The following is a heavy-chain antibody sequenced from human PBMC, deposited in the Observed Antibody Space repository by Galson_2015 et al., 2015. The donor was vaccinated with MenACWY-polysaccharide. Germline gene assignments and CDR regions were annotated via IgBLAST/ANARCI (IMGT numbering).Heavy chain of an antibody. D-gene: IGHD4-23*01. J-gene: IGHJ4*02. CDR1: GGSISSYY. V-gene: IGHV4-59*01. Sequence: SETLSLTCTVSGGSISSYYWSWIRQPPGKGLEWIGYIYYSGSTNYNPSLKSRVTISVDTSKNQFSLKLSSVTAADTAVYYCASLGTVVTQFDYWGQGTLVTVSS. CDR3: ASLGTVVTQFDY. CDR2: IYYSGST.